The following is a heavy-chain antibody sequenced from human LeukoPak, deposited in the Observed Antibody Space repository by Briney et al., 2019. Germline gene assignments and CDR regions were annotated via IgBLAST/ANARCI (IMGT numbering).Heavy chain of an antibody. J-gene: IGHJ4*02. CDR1: LYTFTDYH. CDR3: SSSRSDIWPLDS. D-gene: IGHD2-15*01. V-gene: IGHV1-2*06. CDR2: INPNSGDT. Sequence: SVKVSCQPSLYTFTDYHMHWVQQAPGQGLEWMGRINPNSGDTLYPRNFQDRVTLTSDTSLVTAFLELTSLNSYATAGSYLSSSRSDIWPLDSWGQRTLVTVSS.